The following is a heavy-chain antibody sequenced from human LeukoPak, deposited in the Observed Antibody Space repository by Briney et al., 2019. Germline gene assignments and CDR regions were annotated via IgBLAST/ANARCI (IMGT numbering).Heavy chain of an antibody. J-gene: IGHJ4*02. CDR1: GFTFSDSA. CDR3: SGWKGGDDC. V-gene: IGHV3-73*01. Sequence: GGSLKLSCSASGFTFSDSAMHWVRQASAKGLEWVGHIRSKAQNYATAYAASVRGRFTISRDDSKNTAYLQMNSLKTEDTAVYYCSGWKGGDDCWGQGALVTVSS. CDR2: IRSKAQNYAT. D-gene: IGHD1-1*01.